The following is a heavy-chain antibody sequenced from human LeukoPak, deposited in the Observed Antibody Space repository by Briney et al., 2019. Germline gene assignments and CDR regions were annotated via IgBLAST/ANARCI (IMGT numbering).Heavy chain of an antibody. CDR3: ARGRRRDRDGYKSPGSWSDS. D-gene: IGHD5-24*01. CDR2: IYDSGNT. Sequence: SQTLSLTCTVSGGSISSGGYFWTWTRQPAGKGLDWIGHIYDSGNTNYNPSLWSRVTISVDTSKNEFSLKLSSVTAADTAVYFCARGRRRDRDGYKSPGSWSDSWGQGTLVTVSS. CDR1: GGSISSGGYF. V-gene: IGHV4-61*09. J-gene: IGHJ5*01.